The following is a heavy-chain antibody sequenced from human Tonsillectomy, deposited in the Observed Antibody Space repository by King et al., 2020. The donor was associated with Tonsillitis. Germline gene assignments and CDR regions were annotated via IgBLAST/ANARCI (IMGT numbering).Heavy chain of an antibody. V-gene: IGHV3-23*04. D-gene: IGHD2-15*01. CDR2: LSGSGGRT. Sequence: VQLVQSGGGLVQPGGSLRLSCAPSGFSFSTNAMSWVRQAPGKGLEWVSALSGSGGRTYYAESVKGRFTISRDNSKNTLYLQMNSLRAEDTAVYYCAKEFLVGVTPGADYWGQGTLVTVSS. J-gene: IGHJ4*02. CDR3: AKEFLVGVTPGADY. CDR1: GFSFSTNA.